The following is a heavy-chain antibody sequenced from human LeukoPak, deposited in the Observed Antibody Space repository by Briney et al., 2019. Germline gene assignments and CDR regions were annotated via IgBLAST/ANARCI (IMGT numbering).Heavy chain of an antibody. Sequence: SETLSLTCTVSGGSISSSSYYWGWIRQPPGKGLEWIGSIYYSGSTYYNPSLKSRVTISVDTSKNQFSLKLSSVTAADTAVYYCARKRLSSFDYWGQGTLVTVSS. V-gene: IGHV4-39*01. CDR2: IYYSGST. CDR3: ARKRLSSFDY. J-gene: IGHJ4*02. CDR1: GGSISSSSYY. D-gene: IGHD3-22*01.